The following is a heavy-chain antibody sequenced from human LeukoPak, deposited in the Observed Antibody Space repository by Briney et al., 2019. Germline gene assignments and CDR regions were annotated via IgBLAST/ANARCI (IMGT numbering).Heavy chain of an antibody. CDR1: GGSFSGYY. CDR2: IYRSGST. V-gene: IGHV4-34*01. D-gene: IGHD3-9*01. Sequence: PSETLSLTCAVYGGSFSGYYCNWIRQSPGKGLEWIGEIYRSGSTNYNPSLKSRVTISVDTSKNQFSLKLSSVSAADTAVYYCARDDILTGCDYRGQGTLVTVSS. J-gene: IGHJ4*02. CDR3: ARDDILTGCDY.